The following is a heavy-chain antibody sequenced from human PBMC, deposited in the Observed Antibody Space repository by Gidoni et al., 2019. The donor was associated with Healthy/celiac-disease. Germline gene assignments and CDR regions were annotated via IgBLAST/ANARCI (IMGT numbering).Heavy chain of an antibody. Sequence: EVQLVESGGGWVQPGRSLRLYWAASGFTFDEYGMHWVRQAPGKGLELVSGISLNSCSLGYADSVHGRFTISRDNAKNSLYLQMNSLRAEDTALYHCAKDRGYCSGGSCYVGGTSGFDPWGQGTLVTVSS. CDR1: GFTFDEYG. CDR3: AKDRGYCSGGSCYVGGTSGFDP. J-gene: IGHJ5*02. D-gene: IGHD2-15*01. V-gene: IGHV3-9*01. CDR2: ISLNSCSL.